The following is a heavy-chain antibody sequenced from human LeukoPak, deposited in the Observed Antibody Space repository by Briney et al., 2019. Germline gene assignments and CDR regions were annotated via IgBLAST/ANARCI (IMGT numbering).Heavy chain of an antibody. Sequence: SQTLSLTCTVSGGSISSYYWSWIRQPPGKGLEWIGYIYYSGSTNYNPSLKSRVTISVDTSKNQFSLKLSSVTAADTAVYYCALMTNDAFDIWGQGTMVTVSS. CDR1: GGSISSYY. V-gene: IGHV4-59*01. CDR3: ALMTNDAFDI. J-gene: IGHJ3*02. D-gene: IGHD3-16*01. CDR2: IYYSGST.